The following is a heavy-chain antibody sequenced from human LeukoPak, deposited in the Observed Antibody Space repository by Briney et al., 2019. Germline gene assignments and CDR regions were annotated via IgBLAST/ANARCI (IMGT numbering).Heavy chain of an antibody. V-gene: IGHV4-59*01. CDR1: GGSISSYY. J-gene: IGHJ4*02. CDR3: ARPTRGYSYGFIDY. CDR2: IYYSGST. D-gene: IGHD5-18*01. Sequence: SETLSLTCTVSGGSISSYYWSWIRQPPGKGLEWIGYIYYSGSTNYSPSLKSRVTISVDTSKNQFSLRLSSVTAADTAVYYCARPTRGYSYGFIDYWGQGTLVTVSS.